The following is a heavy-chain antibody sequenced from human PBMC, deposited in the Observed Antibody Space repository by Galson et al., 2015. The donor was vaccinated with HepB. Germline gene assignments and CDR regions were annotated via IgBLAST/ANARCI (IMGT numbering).Heavy chain of an antibody. CDR1: GFTFSSYG. D-gene: IGHD1-26*01. Sequence: SLRLSCAASGFTFSSYGMHWARQAPGKGLEWEAVIWYDGSNEYYADSVKGRFTISRDNSKNTLYLQMNSLRAEDTAVYFCARNTGSYYSDYWGQGTLVTVSS. V-gene: IGHV3-33*01. CDR3: ARNTGSYYSDY. J-gene: IGHJ4*02. CDR2: IWYDGSNE.